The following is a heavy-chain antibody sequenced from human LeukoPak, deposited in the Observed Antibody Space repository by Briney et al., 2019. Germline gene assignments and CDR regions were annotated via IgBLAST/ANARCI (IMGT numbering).Heavy chain of an antibody. CDR1: GYSFTDYY. CDR2: INPNSGGT. D-gene: IGHD2-21*01. CDR3: ARADRLHGGPYLIGP. V-gene: IGHV1-2*02. J-gene: IGHJ5*02. Sequence: ASVKVTFKTSGYSFTDYYMHWLRQAPGQGLEWMGWINPNSGGTSSAQKFQGRVTMTRDTSISTVYMEVSWLTSDDTAIYYCARADRLHGGPYLIGPWGQGTLVTVSS.